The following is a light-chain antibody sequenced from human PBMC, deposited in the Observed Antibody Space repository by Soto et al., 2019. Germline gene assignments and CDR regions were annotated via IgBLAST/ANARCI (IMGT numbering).Light chain of an antibody. CDR1: QSVSSNY. Sequence: EIVLTQSPGTLSLSPGERATLSCRASQSVSSNYLAWYQQKPGQAPRLLIYSASSRATGIPDRFSGSGSGTDFTLTISRLEPEDFAVYYCKQYGSSPLTYTFGQGTKLEIK. CDR3: KQYGSSPLTYT. J-gene: IGKJ2*01. V-gene: IGKV3-20*01. CDR2: SAS.